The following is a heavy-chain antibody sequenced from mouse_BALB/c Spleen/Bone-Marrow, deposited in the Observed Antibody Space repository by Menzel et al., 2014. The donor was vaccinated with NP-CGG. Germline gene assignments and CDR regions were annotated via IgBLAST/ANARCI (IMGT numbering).Heavy chain of an antibody. J-gene: IGHJ3*01. CDR2: ISYDGNN. V-gene: IGHV3-6*02. CDR3: ARELTGPRFAY. Sequence: EVKLVESGPGLVKPSQSLSLTCSVTGYSITSGYYWNWIRQFPVNKLEWMGYISYDGNNYYSPSHKNRISIPRHPSKNQFFLKLNSVTIEDTATYCCARELTGPRFAYWGQGTLVTISA. CDR1: GYSITSGYY. D-gene: IGHD4-1*01.